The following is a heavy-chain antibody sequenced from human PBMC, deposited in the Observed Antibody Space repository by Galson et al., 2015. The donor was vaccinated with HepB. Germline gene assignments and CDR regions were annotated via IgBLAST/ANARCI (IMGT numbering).Heavy chain of an antibody. V-gene: IGHV1-2*02. Sequence: QSGAEVKKPGESLRISCKASGYTFTGYYMHWVRQAPGQGLEWVGWINPNSGGTNYAQKFQGRVTMTRDTSISTAYMELSRLRSDDTAVYYCARAYDFWSGSHAFDIWGQGTMVTVSS. CDR2: INPNSGGT. D-gene: IGHD3-3*01. J-gene: IGHJ3*02. CDR3: ARAYDFWSGSHAFDI. CDR1: GYTFTGYY.